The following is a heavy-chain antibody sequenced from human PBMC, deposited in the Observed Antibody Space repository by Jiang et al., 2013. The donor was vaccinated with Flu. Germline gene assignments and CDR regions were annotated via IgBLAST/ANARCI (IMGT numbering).Heavy chain of an antibody. Sequence: LEWMGIINPSGGSTSYAQKFQGRVTMTRDTSTSTVYMELSSLRSEDTAVYYCARDLGGSYYPPGDYWGQGTLVTVSS. D-gene: IGHD1-26*01. CDR3: ARDLGGSYYPPGDY. V-gene: IGHV1-46*01. CDR2: INPSGGST. J-gene: IGHJ4*02.